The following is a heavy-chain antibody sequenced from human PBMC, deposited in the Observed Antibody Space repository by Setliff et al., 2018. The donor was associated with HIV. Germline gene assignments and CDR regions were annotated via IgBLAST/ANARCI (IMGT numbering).Heavy chain of an antibody. V-gene: IGHV3-74*03. CDR2: IKGDGSIT. CDR3: ARQDLGAYAPLRY. D-gene: IGHD5-12*01. J-gene: IGHJ4*02. CDR1: GFTFSGYW. Sequence: GGSLRLSCAASGFTFSGYWMHWVRQSPGRGLLGVAHIKGDGSITKYADSVKGRFTISRDNAKNTLYLQMNSVRAEDTAVYYCARQDLGAYAPLRYWGQGTLVTVSS.